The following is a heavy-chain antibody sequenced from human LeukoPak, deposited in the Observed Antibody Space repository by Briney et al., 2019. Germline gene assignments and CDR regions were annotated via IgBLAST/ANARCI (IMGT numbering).Heavy chain of an antibody. J-gene: IGHJ6*03. V-gene: IGHV1-46*01. CDR1: GYTFTSYH. Sequence: ASVKVSCKASGYTFTSYHMHWVRQAPGQGLEGMGIINPSGGRTSYAQKFQGRVTLTRDMSTSTVYMELSSLGSEDTAVYYCARAPGEGGYDSEYMDVWGKGTTVIVSS. CDR2: INPSGGRT. CDR3: ARAPGEGGYDSEYMDV. D-gene: IGHD5-12*01.